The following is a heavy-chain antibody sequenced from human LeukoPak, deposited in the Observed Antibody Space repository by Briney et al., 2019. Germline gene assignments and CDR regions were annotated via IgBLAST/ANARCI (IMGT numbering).Heavy chain of an antibody. CDR1: GFTFSSYE. CDR3: ASLRPREQLVVDS. Sequence: GGSLRLSCEASGFTFSSYEMNWVRQAPGKGLEWVSYISSSGSTKYYADSVKGRFTISRDNAMHSLYLQMNSLRVEDTAVYYCASLRPREQLVVDSWGQGTLVAVSS. V-gene: IGHV3-48*03. D-gene: IGHD6-13*01. J-gene: IGHJ4*02. CDR2: ISSSGSTK.